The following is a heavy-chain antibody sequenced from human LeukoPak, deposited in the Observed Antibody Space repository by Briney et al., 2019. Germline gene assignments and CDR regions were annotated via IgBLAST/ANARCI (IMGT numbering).Heavy chain of an antibody. CDR3: ARDLPDILTGYYSPYYYYMDV. CDR2: INHSGST. J-gene: IGHJ6*03. CDR1: GGSFSGYY. Sequence: SETLSLTCAVYGGSFSGYYWSWIRQPPGKGLEWIGEINHSGSTNYNPSLKSRVTISVDTSKNQFSLKLSSVTAADTAVYYCARDLPDILTGYYSPYYYYMDVWGKGTTVTISS. V-gene: IGHV4-34*01. D-gene: IGHD3-9*01.